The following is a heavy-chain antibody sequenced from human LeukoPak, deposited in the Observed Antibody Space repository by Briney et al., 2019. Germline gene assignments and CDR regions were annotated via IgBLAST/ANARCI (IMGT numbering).Heavy chain of an antibody. CDR3: ARLDIAAAGWSRPFDP. V-gene: IGHV1-69*13. J-gene: IGHJ5*02. CDR2: IIPIFGTA. D-gene: IGHD6-13*01. Sequence: ASVKVSCKASGGIFSSYAISWVRQAPGQGLEWMGGIIPIFGTANYAQKFQGRVTITADESTSTAYMELSSLRSEDTAVYYCARLDIAAAGWSRPFDPWGQGTLVTVSS. CDR1: GGIFSSYA.